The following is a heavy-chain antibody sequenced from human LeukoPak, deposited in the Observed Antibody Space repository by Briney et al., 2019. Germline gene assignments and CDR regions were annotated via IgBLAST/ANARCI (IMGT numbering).Heavy chain of an antibody. CDR3: AKEVEGATNDY. CDR2: ISGSGRST. V-gene: IGHV3-23*01. D-gene: IGHD1-26*01. Sequence: GGSLRLSCAASGFTFSSYVMSWVRQAPGRGLEWVSAISGSGRSTYYADSVKGRFTISRDNSKNTLYLQMNSLRAEDTAVYYCAKEVEGATNDYWGQGALVTVSS. J-gene: IGHJ4*02. CDR1: GFTFSSYV.